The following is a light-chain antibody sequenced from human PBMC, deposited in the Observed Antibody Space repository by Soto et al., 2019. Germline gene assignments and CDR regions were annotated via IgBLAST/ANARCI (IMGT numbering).Light chain of an antibody. CDR1: NSNIGSNT. CDR3: AAWDDSLNVWV. CDR2: TND. V-gene: IGLV1-44*01. J-gene: IGLJ3*02. Sequence: QLVLTQPPSASGTPGQRVTISCSGSNSNIGSNTVNWYQKLPGTAPKLLIYTNDQRPSGVPDRFSASKSGTSASLAISGLQSEDEADYFCAAWDDSLNVWVFGGGTKLTVL.